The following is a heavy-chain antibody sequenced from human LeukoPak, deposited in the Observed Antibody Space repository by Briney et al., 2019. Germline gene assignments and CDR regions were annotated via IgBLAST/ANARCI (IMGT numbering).Heavy chain of an antibody. Sequence: GGSLRLSCAASGFTFTSHWMTWVRQAPGKGLEWVANINQDGSEKYYVDSVKGRFTISRDNAKSSLYLQMNSLRAEDTAVYYCARARYCSSTSCFDDYWGQGSLVTVSS. D-gene: IGHD2-2*01. CDR1: GFTFTSHW. CDR2: INQDGSEK. V-gene: IGHV3-7*04. CDR3: ARARYCSSTSCFDDY. J-gene: IGHJ4*02.